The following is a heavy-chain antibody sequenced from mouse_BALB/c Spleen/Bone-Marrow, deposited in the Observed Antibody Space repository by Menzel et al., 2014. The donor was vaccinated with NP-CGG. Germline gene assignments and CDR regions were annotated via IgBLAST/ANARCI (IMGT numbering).Heavy chain of an antibody. CDR3: ARKGISTVIATAYYSDY. V-gene: IGHV1S132*01. D-gene: IGHD2-4*01. CDR2: IFPGTGTT. Sequence: VQLQQSGAELVKPGASVKLSCKTSGYTFTSYWIQWVKQRPGQGLGWIGEIFPGTGTTYYNEKFKDKATLTIDTSSSTAYMQLSSLTSEDSAVYFCARKGISTVIATAYYSDYWGQGSTLTVSS. J-gene: IGHJ2*01. CDR1: GYTFTSYW.